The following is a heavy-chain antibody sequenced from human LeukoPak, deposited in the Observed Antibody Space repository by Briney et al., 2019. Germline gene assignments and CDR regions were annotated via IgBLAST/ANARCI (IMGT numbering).Heavy chain of an antibody. CDR3: ARDSSGYQ. CDR1: GFTFSTYW. CDR2: IKEDGSEK. D-gene: IGHD3-22*01. V-gene: IGHV3-7*01. J-gene: IGHJ4*02. Sequence: GSLRLSCAASGFTFSTYWMSWVRQAPGKGLEWVANIKEDGSEKYYGDSVKGRFTISRDNAKNSLCLQMNSLRAEDTAVYYCARDSSGYQWGQGTLVTVSS.